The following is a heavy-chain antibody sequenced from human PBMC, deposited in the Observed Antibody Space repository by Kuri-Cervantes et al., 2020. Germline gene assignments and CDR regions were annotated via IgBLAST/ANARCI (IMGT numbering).Heavy chain of an antibody. CDR1: GGSISSGGYY. D-gene: IGHD1-1*01. Sequence: SETLSLTCTVSGGSISSGGYYWSWIRQHPGKGLEWIGYIYYSGSTYYNPSLKSLVTISVDTSKNQFSLKLSSVTAADTAVYYCARGLEATNDDYWGQGTLVTVSS. J-gene: IGHJ4*02. CDR2: IYYSGST. V-gene: IGHV4-31*01. CDR3: ARGLEATNDDY.